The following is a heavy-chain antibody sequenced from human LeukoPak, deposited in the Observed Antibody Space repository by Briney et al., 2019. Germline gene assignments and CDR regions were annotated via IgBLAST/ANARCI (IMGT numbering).Heavy chain of an antibody. Sequence: SETLSLTCTVSGAYFTNYYWSFIRQPPGKGLEWIGFSSYNGNTNYNPSLKSRVTMSVDTSKNQFSLKLSSVTAADTAVYYCARVYHEVWFGELYPGYMDVWGKGTTVTISS. CDR2: SSYNGNT. D-gene: IGHD3-10*01. V-gene: IGHV4-59*12. J-gene: IGHJ6*03. CDR1: GAYFTNYY. CDR3: ARVYHEVWFGELYPGYMDV.